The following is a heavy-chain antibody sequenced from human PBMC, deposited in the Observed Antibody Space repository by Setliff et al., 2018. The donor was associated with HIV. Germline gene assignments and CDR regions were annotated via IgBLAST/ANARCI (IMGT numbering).Heavy chain of an antibody. D-gene: IGHD3-3*01. V-gene: IGHV1-2*02. Sequence: ASVKVSCKASGYTFTGYYMHWVRQAPGQGLEWMGWINPHSGDTNYAQKFQDRVTMTRDTSVNIAYMQLSRLRSDDTAVYYCARAPTLFGVEYYYYFGMDGWGQGTTVTVS. CDR3: ARAPTLFGVEYYYYFGMDG. J-gene: IGHJ6*02. CDR1: GYTFTGYY. CDR2: INPHSGDT.